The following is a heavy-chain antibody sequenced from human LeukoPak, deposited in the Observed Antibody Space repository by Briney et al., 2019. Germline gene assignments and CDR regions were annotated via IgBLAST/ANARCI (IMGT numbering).Heavy chain of an antibody. Sequence: GGSLRLSCAASGFIFSNYWMSWVRQAPGKGLEWVANIKYDERERSYVDSVRGRFTISRDNAKNSLYLQMNSLRAEDTAVYYCAKEVLGYGSGSSFDYWGQGTLVTVSS. V-gene: IGHV3-7*01. CDR2: IKYDERER. D-gene: IGHD3-10*01. J-gene: IGHJ4*02. CDR3: AKEVLGYGSGSSFDY. CDR1: GFIFSNYW.